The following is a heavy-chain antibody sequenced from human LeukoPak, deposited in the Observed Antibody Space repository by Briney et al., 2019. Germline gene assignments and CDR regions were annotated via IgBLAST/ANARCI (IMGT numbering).Heavy chain of an antibody. CDR2: ISWDGGST. J-gene: IGHJ6*02. CDR3: AKDVVPAAISNGMDV. CDR1: GFTFDDYT. D-gene: IGHD2-2*01. Sequence: GGSLRLSCAASGFTFDDYTMHWVRQAPGKGLERVSLISWDGGSTYYADSVKGRFTISRDNSKNSLYLQMNSLRTEDTALYYCAKDVVPAAISNGMDVWGQGTTVTVSS. V-gene: IGHV3-43*01.